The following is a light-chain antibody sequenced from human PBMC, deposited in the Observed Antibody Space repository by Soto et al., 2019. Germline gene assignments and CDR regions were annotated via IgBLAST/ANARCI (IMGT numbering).Light chain of an antibody. V-gene: IGKV3D-15*01. CDR3: QQYNNWPYT. CDR2: GAS. Sequence: EILMTQSPATLSVSTGERVTLSCRASQSVISSLSCYQQKPGQPPRVLIYGASTRSPGIPARFSGSGSGTEFTLTISSLQSEDFAVYCCQQYNNWPYTFGQGTKLEI. CDR1: QSVISS. J-gene: IGKJ2*01.